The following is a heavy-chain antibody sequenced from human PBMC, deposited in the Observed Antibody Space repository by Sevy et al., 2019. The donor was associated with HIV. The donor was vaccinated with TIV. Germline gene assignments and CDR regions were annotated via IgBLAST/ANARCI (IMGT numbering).Heavy chain of an antibody. CDR3: ARGLGGKQQLTFYYYYMDV. CDR1: GGSFSGYY. J-gene: IGHJ6*03. D-gene: IGHD6-13*01. Sequence: SETLSLTCAVYGGSFSGYYWSWIRQPPGKGLEWIGGINHSGSTDYNPSLKSRVTISVDTSKNQFSLKLSSVTAADTAVYYCARGLGGKQQLTFYYYYMDVWGKGTTVTVSS. V-gene: IGHV4-34*01. CDR2: INHSGST.